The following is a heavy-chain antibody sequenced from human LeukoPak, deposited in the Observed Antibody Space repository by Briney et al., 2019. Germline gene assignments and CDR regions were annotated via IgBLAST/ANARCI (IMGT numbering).Heavy chain of an antibody. CDR1: GGSISSSSYY. CDR2: IYYSGST. Sequence: SETLSLTCTVSGGSISSSSYYWGWIRQPPGKGLEWIGSIYYSGSTYYNPSLKSRVTISVDTSKNQFSLKLSSVTAADTAVYYCARLWKGYGYFQHWGQGTLVTVSS. V-gene: IGHV4-39*07. CDR3: ARLWKGYGYFQH. D-gene: IGHD1-1*01. J-gene: IGHJ1*01.